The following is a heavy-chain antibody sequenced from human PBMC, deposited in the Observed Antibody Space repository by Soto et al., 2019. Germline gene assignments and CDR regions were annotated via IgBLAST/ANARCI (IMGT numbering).Heavy chain of an antibody. CDR3: ARELLRFLEWLPYGMDV. V-gene: IGHV1-18*04. CDR2: ISAYNGNT. J-gene: IGHJ6*02. Sequence: ASVKVSCKASGYTFTSYGISWVRQALGQGLEWMGWISAYNGNTNYAQKLQGRVTMTTDTSTSTAYMELRSLRSDDTAVYYCARELLRFLEWLPYGMDVWGQGTTVTVSS. D-gene: IGHD3-3*01. CDR1: GYTFTSYG.